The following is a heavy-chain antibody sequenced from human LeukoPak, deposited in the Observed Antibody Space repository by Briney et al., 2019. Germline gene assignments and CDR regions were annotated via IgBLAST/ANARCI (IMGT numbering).Heavy chain of an antibody. J-gene: IGHJ4*02. CDR1: GFSVTNNY. Sequence: GGSLRLSCAVSGFSVTNNYMSWVRQAPGKGLEWVSVFYVGGATYYADSVKGRFTISRDNSENTLYLQMKSLRAEDTAVYYCARGDGYNFFDYWGQGTLVTVSS. V-gene: IGHV3-53*01. CDR3: ARGDGYNFFDY. CDR2: FYVGGAT. D-gene: IGHD5-24*01.